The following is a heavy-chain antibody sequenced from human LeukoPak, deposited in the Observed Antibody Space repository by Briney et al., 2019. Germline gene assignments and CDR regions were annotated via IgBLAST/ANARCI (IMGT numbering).Heavy chain of an antibody. CDR1: GGSISSYY. D-gene: IGHD3-22*01. V-gene: IGHV4-59*01. Sequence: NPSETLSLTCTVSGGSISSYYWSWIRQPPGKGLEWIGYIYYSGSTNYNPSLKSRVTISVDTSKNQFSLKLSPVTAADTAAYYCARGADSSGYTFDYWGQGTLVTVSS. CDR3: ARGADSSGYTFDY. J-gene: IGHJ4*02. CDR2: IYYSGST.